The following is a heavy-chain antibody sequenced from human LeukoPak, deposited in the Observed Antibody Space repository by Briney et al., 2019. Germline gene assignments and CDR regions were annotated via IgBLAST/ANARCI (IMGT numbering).Heavy chain of an antibody. CDR1: GFTFSTYW. J-gene: IGHJ4*02. CDR3: ARQLNDYVWGSYRPSPFDY. D-gene: IGHD3-16*02. V-gene: IGHV3-7*01. CDR2: IKQDGSEK. Sequence: GGSLRLPCAASGFTFSTYWMSWVRQAPGKGLEWVANIKQDGSEKYYVDSVKGRFTISRDNAKNSLYLQMNSLRAEDTAVYYCARQLNDYVWGSYRPSPFDYWGQGTLVTVSS.